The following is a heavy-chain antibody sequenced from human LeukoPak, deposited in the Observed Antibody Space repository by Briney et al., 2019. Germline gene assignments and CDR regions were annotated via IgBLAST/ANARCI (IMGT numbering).Heavy chain of an antibody. CDR2: ISYDGSNK. D-gene: IGHD3-22*01. V-gene: IGHV3-30*04. CDR1: GFTFNSYA. Sequence: GGSLRLSCAASGFTFNSYAIDWVRQAPGKGLEWVAVISYDGSNKYYADSVKGRFTISRDNSKNTLYLQMNSLRAEDTAVYYCARDRAYYDSSGYKYGMDVWGQGTTVTVSS. CDR3: ARDRAYYDSSGYKYGMDV. J-gene: IGHJ6*02.